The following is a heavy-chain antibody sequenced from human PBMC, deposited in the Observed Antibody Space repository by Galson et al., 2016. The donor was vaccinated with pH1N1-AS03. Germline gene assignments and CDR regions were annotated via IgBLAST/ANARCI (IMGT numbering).Heavy chain of an antibody. CDR1: RLSVTDYY. D-gene: IGHD3-10*01. Sequence: SLRLSCAASRLSVTDYYMAWIRQAPGKGLECVSYISWNGDFMQYADSVRGRFTISRDSATDSVHLRMDNLRIEDTAVYYCATGVASVTGSGALGYWSQGMLVAVSS. CDR2: ISWNGDFM. J-gene: IGHJ4*02. CDR3: ATGVASVTGSGALGY. V-gene: IGHV3-11*04.